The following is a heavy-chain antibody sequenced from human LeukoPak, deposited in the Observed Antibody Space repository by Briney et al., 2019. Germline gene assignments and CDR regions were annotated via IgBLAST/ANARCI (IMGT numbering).Heavy chain of an antibody. D-gene: IGHD4-11*01. Sequence: SETLSLTCTVSGGSISSSSYYWGWIRQPPGKGLEWIGSIYHSGSTYYNPFLKSRVTISVDTSKNQFSLKLSSVTAADTAVYYCARDAYSNYRIWGQGTLVTVSS. J-gene: IGHJ4*02. CDR3: ARDAYSNYRI. CDR2: IYHSGST. V-gene: IGHV4-39*07. CDR1: GGSISSSSYY.